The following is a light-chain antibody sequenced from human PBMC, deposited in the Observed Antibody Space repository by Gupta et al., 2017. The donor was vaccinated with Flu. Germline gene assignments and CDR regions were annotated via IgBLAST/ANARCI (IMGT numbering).Light chain of an antibody. V-gene: IGKV3-20*01. CDR1: QSLSSSY. Sequence: RATLSCRASQSLSSSYVAWYQQKAGQSPRLIIYGGFNSATGIPDRFSGSGSGTDFTLTISRLEPEDFAVYYCQQFGRSLPVTFGQGTKVEIK. CDR2: GGF. CDR3: QQFGRSLPVT. J-gene: IGKJ1*01.